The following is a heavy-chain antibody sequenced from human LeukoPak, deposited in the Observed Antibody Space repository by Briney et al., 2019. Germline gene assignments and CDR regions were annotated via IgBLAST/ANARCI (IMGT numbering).Heavy chain of an antibody. V-gene: IGHV4-4*07. CDR3: ARAYYGSGVVNAFDI. J-gene: IGHJ3*02. CDR1: GGSVSGYY. D-gene: IGHD3-10*01. CDR2: THSSGST. Sequence: SETLSLTCTVSGGSVSGYYWTWIRQPAGKGLEWIGRTHSSGSTNYNPSHKSRVTMSVDTSKNQFSLKLSSVTAADTAVYYCARAYYGSGVVNAFDIWGQGTMVTVSS.